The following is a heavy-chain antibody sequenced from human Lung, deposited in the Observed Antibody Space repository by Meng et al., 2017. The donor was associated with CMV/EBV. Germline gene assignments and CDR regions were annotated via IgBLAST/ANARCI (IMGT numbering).Heavy chain of an antibody. CDR3: ARVKGTTGPAYYFDY. V-gene: IGHV4-38-2*02. J-gene: IGHJ4*02. D-gene: IGHD4-11*01. Sequence: SXTLSLXCSVSGSSIRPGYYWAWVRQPPGKGLEWIGSIFHSGTTYYNPSLKSRVTVSVDTSSSQFFLRLSSVTATDTAVYYCARVKGTTGPAYYFDYWGRGRXVTVAS. CDR2: IFHSGTT. CDR1: GSSIRPGYY.